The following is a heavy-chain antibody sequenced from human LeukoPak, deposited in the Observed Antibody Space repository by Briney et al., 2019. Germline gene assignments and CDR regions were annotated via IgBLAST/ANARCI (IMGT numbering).Heavy chain of an antibody. D-gene: IGHD1-26*01. CDR1: GYTFTDYY. CDR2: MHPNSGDT. J-gene: IGHJ4*02. Sequence: ASVKVSCKASGYTFTDYYMHWLRQAPGQGLEWMGWMHPNSGDTNYAQNFQGRVTMTRNTSISTAYMELSSLRSEDTAVYYCASSSLKRKERIVGAPLGYWGQGTLVTVSS. CDR3: ASSSLKRKERIVGAPLGY. V-gene: IGHV1-2*02.